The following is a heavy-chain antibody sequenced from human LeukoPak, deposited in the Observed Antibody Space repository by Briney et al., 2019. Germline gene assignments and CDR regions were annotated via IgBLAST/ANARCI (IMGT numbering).Heavy chain of an antibody. CDR2: IKEDGSDK. V-gene: IGHV3-7*05. D-gene: IGHD5-24*01. J-gene: IGHJ4*02. CDR1: GFTFSNYW. Sequence: GGSLRLSCAASGFTFSNYWMSWVRQAPGKGLEWVANIKEDGSDKYYVDSVKGRFTISRDNAKNSQYLQMNSLRAEDTAVYYCARDTGYNTFDYRGQGTLVTVSS. CDR3: ARDTGYNTFDY.